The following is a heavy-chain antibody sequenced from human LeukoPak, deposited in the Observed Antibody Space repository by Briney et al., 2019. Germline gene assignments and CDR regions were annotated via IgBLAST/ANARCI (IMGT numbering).Heavy chain of an antibody. V-gene: IGHV4-34*01. CDR3: ARPKARISMTSSFQQ. CDR2: INHSGST. Sequence: PSETLSLTCAVYGGSFSGYYWSWIRQPPGKGLEWIGEINHSGSTNYNPSLKSRVTISVDTSKNQFSLKLSSVTAADTAVYYCARPKARISMTSSFQQWGQGTLVTVSS. D-gene: IGHD3-22*01. CDR1: GGSFSGYY. J-gene: IGHJ1*01.